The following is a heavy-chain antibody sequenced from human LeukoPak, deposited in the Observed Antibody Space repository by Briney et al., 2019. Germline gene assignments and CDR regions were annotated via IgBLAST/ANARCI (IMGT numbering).Heavy chain of an antibody. CDR3: ARDTSFPPTIFGVVTSPRYMDV. D-gene: IGHD3-3*01. CDR1: GGTFSSYA. Sequence: SVKVSCKASGGTFSSYAISWVRQAPGQGLEWMGRIIPIFGTANYAQKFQGRVTITADKSTSTAYMELSSLRSEDTAVYYCARDTSFPPTIFGVVTSPRYMDVWGKGTTVTVSS. V-gene: IGHV1-69*06. CDR2: IIPIFGTA. J-gene: IGHJ6*03.